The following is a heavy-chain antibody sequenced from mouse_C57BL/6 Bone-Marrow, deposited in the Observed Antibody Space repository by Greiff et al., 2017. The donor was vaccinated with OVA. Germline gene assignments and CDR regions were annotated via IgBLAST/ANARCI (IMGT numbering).Heavy chain of an antibody. CDR3: ATCYYGSSYRYFDV. Sequence: EVKLMESGPGLVKPSQSLSLTCSVTGYSITSGYYWNWIRQFPGNKLEWMGYISYDGSNNYNPSLKNRISITRDTSKNQFFLKLNSVTTEDTATYYGATCYYGSSYRYFDVWGTGTTVTVSS. V-gene: IGHV3-6*01. D-gene: IGHD1-1*01. J-gene: IGHJ1*03. CDR1: GYSITSGYY. CDR2: ISYDGSN.